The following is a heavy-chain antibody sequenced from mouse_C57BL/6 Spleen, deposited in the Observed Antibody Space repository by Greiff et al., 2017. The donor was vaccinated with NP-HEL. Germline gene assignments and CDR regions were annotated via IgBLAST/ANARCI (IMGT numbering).Heavy chain of an antibody. Sequence: QVQLKQSGAELVKPGASVKLSCKASGYTFTSYWMHWVKQRPGQGLEWIGMIHPNSGSTNYNEKFKSKATLTVDKSSSTAYMQLSSLTSEDSAVYYCARMDYAMDYWGQGTSVTVSS. CDR3: ARMDYAMDY. CDR1: GYTFTSYW. J-gene: IGHJ4*01. V-gene: IGHV1-64*01. CDR2: IHPNSGST.